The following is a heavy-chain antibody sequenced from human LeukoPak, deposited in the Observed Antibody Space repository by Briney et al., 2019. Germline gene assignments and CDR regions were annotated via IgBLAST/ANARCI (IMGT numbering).Heavy chain of an antibody. D-gene: IGHD3-22*01. Sequence: SETLSLTCAVYGGSFSGYYWSWIRQPPGKGLEWIGEINHSGSTNYNPSLKSRVTISVDTSRKQFSLKLSSVTAADTAVYYCVTYYFDSSGPKKNYWGQGTLVTVSS. J-gene: IGHJ4*02. CDR1: GGSFSGYY. CDR3: VTYYFDSSGPKKNY. CDR2: INHSGST. V-gene: IGHV4-34*01.